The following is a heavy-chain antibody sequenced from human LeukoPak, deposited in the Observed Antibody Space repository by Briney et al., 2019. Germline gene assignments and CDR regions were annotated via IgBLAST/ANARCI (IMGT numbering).Heavy chain of an antibody. V-gene: IGHV3-74*01. CDR1: GFTFSGYW. Sequence: GGSLRLSCAASGFTFSGYWMHWVRQAPGKGLEWVSRINEDASIITYADSVKGRFIISRDNTKNSLYLLMNSLRAEDTAVYYCVRDLILVWTPGDDFDFWGQGTLVTVSS. D-gene: IGHD3-16*01. CDR3: VRDLILVWTPGDDFDF. CDR2: INEDASII. J-gene: IGHJ4*02.